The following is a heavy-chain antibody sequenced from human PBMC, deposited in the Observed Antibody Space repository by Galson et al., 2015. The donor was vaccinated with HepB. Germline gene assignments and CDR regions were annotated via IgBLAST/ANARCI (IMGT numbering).Heavy chain of an antibody. J-gene: IGHJ4*02. Sequence: SVKVSCKASGGTFSSYAISWVRQAPGQGLEWMGRIIPILGIANYAQKFQGRVTITADKSTSTAYMELSSLRSEDTAVYYCARERGKVLRFLEYWGQGTLVTVSS. D-gene: IGHD3-3*01. CDR3: ARERGKVLRFLEY. V-gene: IGHV1-69*04. CDR1: GGTFSSYA. CDR2: IIPILGIA.